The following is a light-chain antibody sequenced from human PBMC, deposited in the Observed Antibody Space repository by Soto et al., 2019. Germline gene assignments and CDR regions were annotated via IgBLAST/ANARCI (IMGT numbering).Light chain of an antibody. Sequence: QSALTQPASVSGSPGQSITISCTGTSSDVGGYNYVSWYQQHPGKAPKLMIQEVSNRPSGVSNRYSGSKSGNTASLTISGLQAEDEADYYCSSYTRSSTLVFGGGTKLT. CDR2: EVS. J-gene: IGLJ2*01. V-gene: IGLV2-14*01. CDR3: SSYTRSSTLV. CDR1: SSDVGGYNY.